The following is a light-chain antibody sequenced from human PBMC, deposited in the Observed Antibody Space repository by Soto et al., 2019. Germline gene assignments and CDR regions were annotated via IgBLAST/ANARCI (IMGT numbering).Light chain of an antibody. Sequence: QPVLTQSPSASASLGASVKLTCTLSSGHSNYAIAWHQQQPEKGARYLMKLNRDGSHSKGDGIPNRFSGSSSGAERYLTISSLQSEDEAVYYCQTWGTGIVIFGGGTKLTVL. CDR1: SGHSNYA. CDR3: QTWGTGIVI. CDR2: LNRDGSH. V-gene: IGLV4-69*01. J-gene: IGLJ2*01.